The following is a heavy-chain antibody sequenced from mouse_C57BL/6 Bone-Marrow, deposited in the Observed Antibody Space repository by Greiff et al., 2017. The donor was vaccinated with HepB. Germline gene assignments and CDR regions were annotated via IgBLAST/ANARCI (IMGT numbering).Heavy chain of an antibody. CDR3: ARGAYGNYVLYWYFDV. D-gene: IGHD2-1*01. Sequence: VQLQQSGPELVKPGASVKISCKASGYTFTDYYMNWVKQSHGKSLEWIGDINPNNGGTSYNQKFKGKATLTVDKSSSTAYMELRSLTSEDSAVYDCARGAYGNYVLYWYFDVWGTGTTVTVSS. CDR1: GYTFTDYY. V-gene: IGHV1-26*01. CDR2: INPNNGGT. J-gene: IGHJ1*03.